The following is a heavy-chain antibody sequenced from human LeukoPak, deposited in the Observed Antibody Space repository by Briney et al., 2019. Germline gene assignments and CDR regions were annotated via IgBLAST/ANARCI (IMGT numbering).Heavy chain of an antibody. CDR1: GFTFSTYI. D-gene: IGHD3-22*01. J-gene: IGHJ3*02. V-gene: IGHV3-21*01. CDR3: ARTLYDSDGPLLFDAFDI. Sequence: GVLRPSCTASGFTFSTYIINWVRQAPGKGLEWVSSISGGGSYIYYADSVKGRFTISRDNAENSLFLQMNSLRADDTAVYYCARTLYDSDGPLLFDAFDIWGQGTMVTVSS. CDR2: ISGGGSYI.